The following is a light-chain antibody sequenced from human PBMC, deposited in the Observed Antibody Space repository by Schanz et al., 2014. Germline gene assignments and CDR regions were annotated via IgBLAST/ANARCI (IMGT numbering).Light chain of an antibody. CDR2: LGS. Sequence: DIVMTQSPLSLPVPPGEPASISCRSSQSLLHSNGYNYLDWYLQKPGQSPQLLVYLGSNRASGVPDRFSGSGSGTDFTLKISRVEAEDVGVYYCMQALQTPTFGQGTKVEIK. CDR3: MQALQTPT. CDR1: QSLLHSNGYNY. J-gene: IGKJ1*01. V-gene: IGKV2-28*01.